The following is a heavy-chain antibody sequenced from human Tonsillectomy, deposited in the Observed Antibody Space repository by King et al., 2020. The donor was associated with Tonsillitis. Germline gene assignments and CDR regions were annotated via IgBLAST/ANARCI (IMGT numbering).Heavy chain of an antibody. CDR3: AKIWGGAAGASGMEDY. Sequence: QLVQSGAEVKKPGASVKVSCQASGYTFTDYYLHWVRQAPGQGLEWMGWINPNNGATQYAQKFQDRVTVTRDTSINTAYMELARLRSDATAIYYRAKIWGGAAGASGMEDYWGQGTLVTVSS. D-gene: IGHD6-13*01. J-gene: IGHJ4*02. CDR2: INPNNGAT. V-gene: IGHV1-2*02. CDR1: GYTFTDYY.